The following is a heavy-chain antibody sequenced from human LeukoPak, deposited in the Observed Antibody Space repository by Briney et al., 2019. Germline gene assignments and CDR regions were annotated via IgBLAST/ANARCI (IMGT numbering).Heavy chain of an antibody. D-gene: IGHD3-10*01. CDR3: ARDRSITMVRGNYYYMDV. CDR2: IKQDGSEK. Sequence: GGSLRLSCAASGFTFSSYWMSWVRQAPGKGLEWVANIKQDGSEKYYVDSVKGRFTISRDNAKNSLYLQMNSLRAEDTAVYYCARDRSITMVRGNYYYMDVWGKGTTVTVSS. V-gene: IGHV3-7*01. CDR1: GFTFSSYW. J-gene: IGHJ6*03.